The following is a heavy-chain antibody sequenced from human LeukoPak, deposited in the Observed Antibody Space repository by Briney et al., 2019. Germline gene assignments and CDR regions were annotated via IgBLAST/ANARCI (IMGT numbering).Heavy chain of an antibody. CDR3: AKVVQYTASTGTGLDY. V-gene: IGHV3-33*06. D-gene: IGHD6-13*01. Sequence: PGGSLRLSCVASGFTFSNYGMHWARQAPGKGLDWVAVIWYDGSYKYYADSVKGRFTISRENPKNTLYLQMNSLRAEDTGIYYCAKVVQYTASTGTGLDYWGQGTLVTVSS. CDR1: GFTFSNYG. CDR2: IWYDGSYK. J-gene: IGHJ4*02.